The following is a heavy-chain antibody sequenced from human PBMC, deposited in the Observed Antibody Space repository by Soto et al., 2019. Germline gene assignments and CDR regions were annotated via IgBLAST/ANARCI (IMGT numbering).Heavy chain of an antibody. CDR3: ASSHSSGWYGDIDFDY. D-gene: IGHD6-19*01. J-gene: IGHJ4*02. CDR1: GGTFSSYT. CDR2: IIPILGIA. V-gene: IGHV1-69*02. Sequence: ASVKVSCKASGGTFSSYTISWVRQAPGQGLEWMGRIIPILGIANYAQKFQGRVTITADKSTSTAYMELSSLRSEDTAVYYCASSHSSGWYGDIDFDYWGQGTLVTVSS.